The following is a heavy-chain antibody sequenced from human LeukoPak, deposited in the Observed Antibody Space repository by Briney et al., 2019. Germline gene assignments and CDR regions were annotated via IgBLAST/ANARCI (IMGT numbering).Heavy chain of an antibody. CDR1: GYTFTGYY. CDR3: ARDPTASAFYYYYMDV. CDR2: INPNSGGT. J-gene: IGHJ6*03. V-gene: IGHV1-2*02. D-gene: IGHD1-26*01. Sequence: ASVKVSCKASGYTFTGYYIHWVRQAPGQGLEWMGWINPNSGGTNYAQKFQGRVTMTRDTSISTAYMELSRLRSDDTAVYYCARDPTASAFYYYYMDVWGKGTTVTVSS.